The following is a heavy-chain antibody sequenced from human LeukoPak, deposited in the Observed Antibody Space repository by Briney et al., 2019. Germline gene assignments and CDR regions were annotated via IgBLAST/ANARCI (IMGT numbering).Heavy chain of an antibody. V-gene: IGHV3-23*01. D-gene: IGHD3-22*01. CDR3: AKGPRLNSGYHPDC. CDR1: GFTFTGSA. Sequence: GGCLRLSCAASGFTFTGSAMSWVSQAPGKGVEWVSTITGSDDATYYAESGKGRFTISRDFSKNTVHLLMHSLRVEDTAIYYCAKGPRLNSGYHPDCWGQGTLVTVSS. J-gene: IGHJ4*02. CDR2: ITGSDDAT.